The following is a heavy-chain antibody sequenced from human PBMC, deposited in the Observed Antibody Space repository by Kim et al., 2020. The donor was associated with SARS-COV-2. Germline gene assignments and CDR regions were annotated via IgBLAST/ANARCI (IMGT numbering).Heavy chain of an antibody. CDR1: GYTFTGYY. J-gene: IGHJ3*02. V-gene: IGHV1-2*02. CDR3: ARTYYDFWSGYDDAFDI. CDR2: INPNSGGT. Sequence: ASVKVSCKASGYTFTGYYMHWVRQAPGQGLEWMGWINPNSGGTNYAQKFQGRVTMTRDTSISTAYMELSRLRSDDTAVYYCARTYYDFWSGYDDAFDIWGQGTMVTVSS. D-gene: IGHD3-3*01.